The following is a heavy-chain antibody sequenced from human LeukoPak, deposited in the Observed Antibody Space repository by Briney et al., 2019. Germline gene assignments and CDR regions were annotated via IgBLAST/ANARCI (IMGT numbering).Heavy chain of an antibody. CDR2: INPNSGGT. V-gene: IGHV1-2*06. J-gene: IGHJ6*03. D-gene: IGHD5-24*01. CDR1: GYTFTGYY. Sequence: ASVKVSCKASGYTFTGYYTHWVLQAPGQGLEWMGRINPNSGGTNYAQKFQGRVTMTRDTSISTAYMELSRLRSDDTAVYYCALRDGYNPPAGYYYYMDVWGKGTTVTVSS. CDR3: ALRDGYNPPAGYYYYMDV.